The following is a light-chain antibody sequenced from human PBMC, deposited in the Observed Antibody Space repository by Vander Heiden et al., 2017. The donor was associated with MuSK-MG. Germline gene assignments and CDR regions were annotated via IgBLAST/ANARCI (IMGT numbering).Light chain of an antibody. CDR1: SIDIMPFDS. Sequence: SALTQPASVSAVAGQSVTISCQGDSIDIMPFDSVSWYPFPLAGAPQLILFRGLRRPFGASSRISGSKSGGTAYMTISGGHPDDEGSYFCCLSSGETSVIVGGGTKLTVL. J-gene: IGLJ2*01. V-gene: IGLV2-14*02. CDR3: CLSSGETSVI. CDR2: RGL.